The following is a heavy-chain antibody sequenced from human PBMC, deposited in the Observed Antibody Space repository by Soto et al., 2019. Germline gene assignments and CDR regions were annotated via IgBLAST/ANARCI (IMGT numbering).Heavy chain of an antibody. V-gene: IGHV5-10-1*01. CDR1: GYSFTSYW. CDR2: IDPSDSYT. D-gene: IGHD3-10*01. CDR3: ARDRPQGEAPLYGMDV. J-gene: IGHJ6*02. Sequence: GESLKISCKGSGYSFTSYWISWVRQMPGKGLEWMGRIDPSDSYTNYSPSLQGHVTISADKSISTAYLQWSSLKASDTAMYYCARDRPQGEAPLYGMDVWGQGTTVTVSS.